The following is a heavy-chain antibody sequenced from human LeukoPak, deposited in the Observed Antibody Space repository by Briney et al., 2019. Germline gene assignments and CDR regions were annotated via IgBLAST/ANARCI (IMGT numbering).Heavy chain of an antibody. CDR3: ARGGGSGSYYKRRPHYYYGMDV. J-gene: IGHJ6*02. Sequence: SETLSLTCAVYGGSFSGYYWGWIRQPPGKGLEWIGEINHSGSTNYNPSLKSRVTISVDTSKNQFSLKLSSVTAADTAVYYCARGGGSGSYYKRRPHYYYGMDVWGQGTTVTVSS. V-gene: IGHV4-34*01. CDR1: GGSFSGYY. CDR2: INHSGST. D-gene: IGHD3-10*01.